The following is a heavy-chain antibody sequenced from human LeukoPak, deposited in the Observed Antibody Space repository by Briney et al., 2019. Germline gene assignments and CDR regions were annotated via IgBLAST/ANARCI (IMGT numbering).Heavy chain of an antibody. D-gene: IGHD1/OR15-1a*01. CDR2: VTNSGDA. Sequence: TPSETLSLTCTVAGVSISDFHWSWLRQSPEKGLEWIGWVTNSGDANYNPSLESRLAMSAETTKRQLSLRVTSVTDADTAVYYCARHVEHAAYFHHWGQGILVTVSS. V-gene: IGHV4-59*08. CDR1: GVSISDFH. CDR3: ARHVEHAAYFHH. J-gene: IGHJ4*02.